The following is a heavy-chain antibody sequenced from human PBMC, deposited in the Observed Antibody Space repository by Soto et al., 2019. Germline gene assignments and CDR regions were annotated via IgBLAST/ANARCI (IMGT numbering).Heavy chain of an antibody. CDR3: TRDSPSIKYDFDS. CDR1: GFPFRSYT. CDR2: ISYDSTYK. J-gene: IGHJ4*02. V-gene: IGHV3-30-3*01. D-gene: IGHD1-20*01. Sequence: QVRLVESGGGVVPPGTSLRLSCAASGFPFRSYTVHWVRQAPGKWLEWLALISYDSTYKHYADSVRGRFTISRDNSENTLYLQMNSLRAGDTAVYYCTRDSPSIKYDFDSWGQGTLVTVSS.